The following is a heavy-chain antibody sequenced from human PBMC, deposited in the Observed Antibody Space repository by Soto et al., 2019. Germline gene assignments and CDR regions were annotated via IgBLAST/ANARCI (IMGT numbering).Heavy chain of an antibody. D-gene: IGHD3-9*01. CDR2: ISAYNGNT. Sequence: QVQLVQSGAEVKKPGASVKVSCKASGYTFTSYGISWVRQAPGQGLEWMGWISAYNGNTNYAQKLQGRVTMTTDTYTSTAYMELRSLRSDDTAVYYCASSILTGSFLYYFDYWGQGTLVTVSS. V-gene: IGHV1-18*04. J-gene: IGHJ4*02. CDR3: ASSILTGSFLYYFDY. CDR1: GYTFTSYG.